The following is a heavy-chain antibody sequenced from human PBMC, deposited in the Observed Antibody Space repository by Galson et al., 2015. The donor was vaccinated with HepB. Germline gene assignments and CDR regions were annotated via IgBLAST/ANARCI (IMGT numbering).Heavy chain of an antibody. CDR2: ITTSSSYI. CDR3: ARVEYSSSWYQDY. Sequence: SLRLSCAASGFTFSSYSMNWVRQAPGKGLEWVSSITTSSSYIYYADSVKGRFTISRDNAKNSLYLQMNSLRAEDTAVYYCARVEYSSSWYQDYWGQGTLVIVSS. J-gene: IGHJ4*02. D-gene: IGHD6-13*01. V-gene: IGHV3-21*01. CDR1: GFTFSSYS.